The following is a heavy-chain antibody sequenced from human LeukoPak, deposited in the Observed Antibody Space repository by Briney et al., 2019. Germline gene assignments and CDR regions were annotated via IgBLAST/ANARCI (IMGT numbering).Heavy chain of an antibody. Sequence: GRSLRLSCAASGFTFDDYAMHWVRQAPGKGLEWVSGISWNSGSIGYADSVKGRFTISRDNAKNSLYLQMNSLRAEDTAVYYCARAVFLDVWGKGTTVTVSS. CDR3: ARAVFLDV. J-gene: IGHJ6*04. D-gene: IGHD2-21*01. CDR1: GFTFDDYA. V-gene: IGHV3-9*01. CDR2: ISWNSGSI.